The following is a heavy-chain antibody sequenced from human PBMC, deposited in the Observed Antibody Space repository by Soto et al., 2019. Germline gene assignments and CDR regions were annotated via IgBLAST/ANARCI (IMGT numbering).Heavy chain of an antibody. CDR3: AHRHDLGGFDI. V-gene: IGHV2-5*01. CDR2: INWNDDK. J-gene: IGHJ3*02. D-gene: IGHD2-15*01. Sequence: QITLKESGPKLVKPTQTLTLTCTFSGFSLNTRAVGVGWIRQPPGKALEWLALINWNDDKRYSPSLKDRLTIIKDTSKNHVVLTMTNIDPVDTATYYCAHRHDLGGFDIWGQGTTVTVSS. CDR1: GFSLNTRAVG.